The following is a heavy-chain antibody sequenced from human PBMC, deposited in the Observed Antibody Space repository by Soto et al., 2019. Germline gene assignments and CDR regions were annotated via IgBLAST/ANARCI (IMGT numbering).Heavy chain of an antibody. CDR3: ARAFRDFWSGYNYYYGMDV. CDR1: GGTFSSYA. D-gene: IGHD3-3*01. CDR2: IIPIFGTA. Sequence: SVKVSCKACGGTFSSYAISWVRQAPGQGLEWMGGIIPIFGTANYAQKFQGRVTITADESTSTAYMELSSLRSEDTAVYYCARAFRDFWSGYNYYYGMDVWGQGTTVTVSS. J-gene: IGHJ6*02. V-gene: IGHV1-69*13.